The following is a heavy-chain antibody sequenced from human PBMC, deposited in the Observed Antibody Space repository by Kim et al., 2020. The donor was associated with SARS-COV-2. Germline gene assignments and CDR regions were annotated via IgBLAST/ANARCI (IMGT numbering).Heavy chain of an antibody. V-gene: IGHV3-7*01. CDR2: IKQDGSEK. J-gene: IGHJ3*02. D-gene: IGHD3-22*01. CDR1: GFTFSSYW. Sequence: GGSLRLSCAASGFTFSSYWMSWVRQAPWKGLEWVANIKQDGSEKYYVDSVKGRFTISRDNAKNSLYLQMNSLRAEDTAVYYCARDPVVNYYDSSGYYWDDAFDIWGQGTMVTVSS. CDR3: ARDPVVNYYDSSGYYWDDAFDI.